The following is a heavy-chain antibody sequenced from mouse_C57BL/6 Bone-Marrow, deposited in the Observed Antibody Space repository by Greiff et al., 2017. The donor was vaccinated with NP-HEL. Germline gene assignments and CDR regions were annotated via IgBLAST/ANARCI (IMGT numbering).Heavy chain of an antibody. D-gene: IGHD1-1*01. CDR1: GYTFTSYG. CDR2: IYPRSGNT. J-gene: IGHJ2*01. Sequence: VQLQQSGAELARPGASVKLSCKASGYTFTSYGISWVKQRTGQGLEWIGEIYPRSGNTYYNEKFKGKATLTADKSSSTAYMELRSLTSEDSAVYFCARLGPSGSTPDYWGQGTTLTVSS. CDR3: ARLGPSGSTPDY. V-gene: IGHV1-81*01.